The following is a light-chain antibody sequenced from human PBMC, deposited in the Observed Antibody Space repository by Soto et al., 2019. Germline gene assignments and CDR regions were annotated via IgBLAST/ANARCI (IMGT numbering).Light chain of an antibody. J-gene: IGLJ1*01. CDR1: NNDVGGYKG. CDR2: EVS. Sequence: QSVLTQAPSVAGSPGQSVTISCTGTNNDVGGYKGVSWYQQSPGTAPKLIIYEVSNRPSGVPGRFSGSKSGNTASLTISGLQAEDEADYSCFSYTRRATYVFRPGTKVNVL. V-gene: IGLV2-18*02. CDR3: FSYTRRATYV.